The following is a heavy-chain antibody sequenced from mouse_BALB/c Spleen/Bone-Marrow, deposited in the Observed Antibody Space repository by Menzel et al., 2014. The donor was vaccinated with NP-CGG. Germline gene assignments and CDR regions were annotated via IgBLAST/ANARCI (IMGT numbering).Heavy chain of an antibody. V-gene: IGHV1-61*01. CDR1: GYTFTGYW. CDR2: IDPSDSET. CDR3: VRXNGKGGDY. Sequence: QVQLKESGAELVRPGASVKLSCKASGYTFTGYWLNWVKQRSGQGLEWIGMIDPSDSETHYNEMFKDKATLTVDKSSSTVYMQFSXXTXXDXXXXXXVRXNGKGGDYXGQGNTLTVSS. J-gene: IGHJ2*01.